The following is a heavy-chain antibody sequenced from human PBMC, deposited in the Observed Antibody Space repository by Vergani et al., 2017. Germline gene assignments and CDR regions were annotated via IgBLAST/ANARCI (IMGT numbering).Heavy chain of an antibody. D-gene: IGHD2-15*01. Sequence: QVQLVQSGAEVKKPGSSVKVSCKASGGTFSSYAISWVRQAPGQGLEWMGGIIPIFGTANYAQKFQGRVTITADESTSTAYMELSSLRSEVTAVYYCARDCSGGSCYLVGFSGWFDPWGQGTLVTVSS. CDR3: ARDCSGGSCYLVGFSGWFDP. J-gene: IGHJ5*02. CDR2: IIPIFGTA. V-gene: IGHV1-69*12. CDR1: GGTFSSYA.